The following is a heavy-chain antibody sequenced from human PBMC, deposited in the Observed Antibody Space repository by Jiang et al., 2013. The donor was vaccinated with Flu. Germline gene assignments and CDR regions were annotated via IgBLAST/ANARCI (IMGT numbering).Heavy chain of an antibody. CDR2: MNPNSGNT. J-gene: IGHJ1*01. CDR3: ARALSPVHCGGDSCSTEEFFQH. Sequence: GAEVKKPGASVKVSCKASGYTFTSCDINWVRQATGQGLEWMGWMNPNSGNTGYAQNFQGRVTMTRDTSISTAYMELSSLRSEDTAVYYCARALSPVHCGGDSCSTEEFFQHWGQGTLVTVSS. V-gene: IGHV1-8*01. CDR1: GYTFTSCD. D-gene: IGHD2-15*01.